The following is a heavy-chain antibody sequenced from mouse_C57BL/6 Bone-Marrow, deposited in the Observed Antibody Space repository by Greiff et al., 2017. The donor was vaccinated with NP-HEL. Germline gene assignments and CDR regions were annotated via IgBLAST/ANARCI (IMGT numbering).Heavy chain of an antibody. J-gene: IGHJ4*01. D-gene: IGHD1-3*01. CDR2: INPNNGGT. CDR1: GYTFTDYN. CDR3: ARRGTEVGQGYAMDY. V-gene: IGHV1-18*01. Sequence: VQLKESGPELVKPGASVKIPCKASGYTFTDYNMDWVKQSHGKSLEWIGDINPNNGGTIYNQKFKGKATLTVDKSSSTAYMELRCLPSEDTAVYYCARRGTEVGQGYAMDYWGQGPSVTVSS.